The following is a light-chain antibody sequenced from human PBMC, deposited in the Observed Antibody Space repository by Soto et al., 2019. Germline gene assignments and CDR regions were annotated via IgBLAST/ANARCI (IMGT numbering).Light chain of an antibody. J-gene: IGLJ2*01. CDR3: QTWGSGIVV. CDR2: LNSDGSH. V-gene: IGLV4-69*01. Sequence: QLVLTQSPSASASLGASVKLTCTLSSGHSNYAIAWHQQQSEKGPRYLMKLNSDGSHSKGDRIPDRLSGSSSGAERYLTISSRQSEDEADYYCQTWGSGIVVFGGGTKLPVL. CDR1: SGHSNYA.